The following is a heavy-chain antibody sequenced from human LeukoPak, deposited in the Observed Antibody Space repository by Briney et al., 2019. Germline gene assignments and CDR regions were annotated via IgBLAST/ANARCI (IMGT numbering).Heavy chain of an antibody. Sequence: GESLKISCQGSGYSFSTYWITWVRQMPGKGLEWMGIIYPGDSDTRYSPSFQGQVTVSTDESVSTAYLQWSSLKASDTTMYYCARDYRYYYDSGNLDYFDYWGQGTLVTVSS. CDR2: IYPGDSDT. D-gene: IGHD3-10*01. CDR3: ARDYRYYYDSGNLDYFDY. J-gene: IGHJ4*02. CDR1: GYSFSTYW. V-gene: IGHV5-51*01.